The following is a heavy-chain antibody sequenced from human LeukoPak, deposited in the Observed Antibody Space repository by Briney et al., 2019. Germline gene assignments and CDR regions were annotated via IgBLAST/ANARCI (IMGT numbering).Heavy chain of an antibody. D-gene: IGHD3-3*01. Sequence: GGSLRLSCAASGFTLSSYGMHWVRQAPGKGLEWAAVISYDGSNKYYADSVKGRFTISRDNSKNTLYLQMNSLRAEDTAVYYCAREYYDFWSGYHNWFDSWGQGTLFTVSS. CDR3: AREYYDFWSGYHNWFDS. J-gene: IGHJ5*01. CDR1: GFTLSSYG. V-gene: IGHV3-30*03. CDR2: ISYDGSNK.